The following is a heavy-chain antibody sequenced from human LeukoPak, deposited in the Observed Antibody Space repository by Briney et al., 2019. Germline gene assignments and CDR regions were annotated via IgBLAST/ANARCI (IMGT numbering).Heavy chain of an antibody. Sequence: SETLSLTCTVSGGSISSYYWSWIRQPAEKGLEWIGRIYTSGSTNYNPSLKSRVTMSVDTSKNQFSLKLTSVTAADTAVYSCGGGGGGGGACTVWFAPGGRGT. D-gene: IGHD3-16*01. J-gene: IGHJ5*02. V-gene: IGHV4-4*07. CDR3: GGGGGGGGACTVWFAP. CDR1: GGSISSYY. CDR2: IYTSGST.